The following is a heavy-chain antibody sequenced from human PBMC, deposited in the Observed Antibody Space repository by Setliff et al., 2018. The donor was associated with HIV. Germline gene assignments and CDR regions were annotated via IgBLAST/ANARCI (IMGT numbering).Heavy chain of an antibody. V-gene: IGHV3-9*01. Sequence: SLKIYCAASGLIFSSYWMSWVRQAPGKGLEWVSGISWNSGGGTGYADSVKGQFTISRDNAKNSLYLQMNSLRSEDTALYYCAKSPNRYSPLDWFDPWGQGTLVTVSS. CDR3: AKSPNRYSPLDWFDP. CDR1: GLIFSSYW. CDR2: ISWNSGGGT. D-gene: IGHD5-18*01. J-gene: IGHJ5*02.